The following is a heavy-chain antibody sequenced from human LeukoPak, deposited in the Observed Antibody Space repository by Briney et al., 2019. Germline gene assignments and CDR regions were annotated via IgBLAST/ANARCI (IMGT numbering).Heavy chain of an antibody. CDR2: INPSDGST. J-gene: IGHJ5*02. Sequence: ASVKVSCKASGYTFTSYYMHWVRQAPGQGLEWMGIINPSDGSTSYAQKFQGRVTMTRDMSTSTVYMELSSLRSEDTAVYYCARDSRGFGELKNNWFDPWGQGTLVTVSS. CDR3: ARDSRGFGELKNNWFDP. CDR1: GYTFTSYY. V-gene: IGHV1-46*01. D-gene: IGHD3-10*01.